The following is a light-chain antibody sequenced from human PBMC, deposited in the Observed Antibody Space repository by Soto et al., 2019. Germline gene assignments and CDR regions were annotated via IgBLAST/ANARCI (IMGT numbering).Light chain of an antibody. Sequence: DIQMTQSPSSLSASVGDRVTITCQASQDISNYLNWYQQKPGKAPKLLIYDASNLETGVPSRFSGSGSGTDFTFTISSLQPEDIATYYCQHWVTFGPGTKVDIK. V-gene: IGKV1-33*01. CDR1: QDISNY. CDR2: DAS. J-gene: IGKJ3*01. CDR3: QHWVT.